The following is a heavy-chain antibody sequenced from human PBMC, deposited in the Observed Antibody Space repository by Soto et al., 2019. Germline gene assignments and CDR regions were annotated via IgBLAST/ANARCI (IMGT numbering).Heavy chain of an antibody. Sequence: QVQLVQSGAEVKKPGSSVKVSCKASGGTFSSYAISWVRQAPGQGLEWMGGIIPIFGTANYAQKFQGRVTITADESTSTAYMELSSLRSEDTAVYYCARSRYYDSSGPHWYFDLWGRGTLVTVSS. CDR2: IIPIFGTA. J-gene: IGHJ2*01. D-gene: IGHD3-22*01. CDR3: ARSRYYDSSGPHWYFDL. CDR1: GGTFSSYA. V-gene: IGHV1-69*12.